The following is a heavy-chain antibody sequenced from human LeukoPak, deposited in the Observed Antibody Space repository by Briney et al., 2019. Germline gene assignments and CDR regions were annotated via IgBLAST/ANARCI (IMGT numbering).Heavy chain of an antibody. J-gene: IGHJ4*02. D-gene: IGHD3-16*01. Sequence: SGPTLFDPPQPLTLTCTFSGFSLSTSGVGVGWIRQPPGKALEWLAFIYWDDDKRYSPSLESRLTITKDTFKTQVVLTMTNMDPVDTATYYCAHRSGGYYFDYWGQGTLVTVSS. CDR1: GFSLSTSGVG. CDR3: AHRSGGYYFDY. CDR2: IYWDDDK. V-gene: IGHV2-5*02.